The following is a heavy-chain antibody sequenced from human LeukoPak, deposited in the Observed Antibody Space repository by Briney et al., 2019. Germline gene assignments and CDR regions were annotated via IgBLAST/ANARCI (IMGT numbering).Heavy chain of an antibody. D-gene: IGHD1-26*01. Sequence: GGSLRLSCAASGFTFSSYAMSWVRQAPGKGLEWVSAISGSGGSTYYADSVKGRFTISRDNSKNTLYLQMNSLRAEDTAVYNYAKAWEYEGNYFDYWGQGTLVTVSS. CDR1: GFTFSSYA. CDR2: ISGSGGST. J-gene: IGHJ4*02. CDR3: AKAWEYEGNYFDY. V-gene: IGHV3-23*01.